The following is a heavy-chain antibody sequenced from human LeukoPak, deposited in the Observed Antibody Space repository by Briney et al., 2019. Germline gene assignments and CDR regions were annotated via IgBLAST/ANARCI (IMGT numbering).Heavy chain of an antibody. Sequence: GGALTLSCAASGYTLSDFSVNWVRQAPGKGLEWVSSISVRSNYRYYADSVRGRFTISRDDARDSLFLQMNSLRAEDTAVYFCVRLRRNNDRSGYYYYYDYWGQGTLVTVSS. J-gene: IGHJ4*02. CDR1: GYTLSDFS. V-gene: IGHV3-21*01. CDR2: ISVRSNYR. D-gene: IGHD3-22*01. CDR3: VRLRRNNDRSGYYYYYDY.